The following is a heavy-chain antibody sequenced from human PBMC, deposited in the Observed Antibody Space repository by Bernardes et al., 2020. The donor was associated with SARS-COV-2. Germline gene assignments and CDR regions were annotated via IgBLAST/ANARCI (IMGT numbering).Heavy chain of an antibody. V-gene: IGHV3-72*01. D-gene: IGHD6-25*01. CDR1: GFTLTDHY. Sequence: GSLRLSCAGSGFTLTDHYMDWVRQAPGKGPEWVARSRDKASFYSTEYAASVRGRFTVSRDDSGNSVYLQLNSVKAEDTAVYYCARDGSAAAASYLGGDWGQGTLVTVSS. CDR3: ARDGSAAAASYLGGD. CDR2: SRDKASFYST. J-gene: IGHJ4*02.